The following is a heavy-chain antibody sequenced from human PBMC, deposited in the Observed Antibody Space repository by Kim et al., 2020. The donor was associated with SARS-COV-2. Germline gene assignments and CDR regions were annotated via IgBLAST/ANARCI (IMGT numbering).Heavy chain of an antibody. Sequence: SETLSLTCAVYGGSFSGYYWSWIRQPPGKGLEWIGEINHSGSTNYNPSLKSRVTISVDTSKNQFSLKLSSVTAADTAVYYCASAQYSSSSVGSDWFDPWGQGTLVTVSS. J-gene: IGHJ5*02. CDR3: ASAQYSSSSVGSDWFDP. V-gene: IGHV4-34*01. D-gene: IGHD6-13*01. CDR1: GGSFSGYY. CDR2: INHSGST.